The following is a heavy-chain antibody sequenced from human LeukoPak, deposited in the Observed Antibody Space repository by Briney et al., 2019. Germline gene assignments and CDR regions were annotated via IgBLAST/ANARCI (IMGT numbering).Heavy chain of an antibody. CDR1: GYSISSGYY. CDR2: IYHSGST. J-gene: IGHJ4*02. D-gene: IGHD2-2*02. CDR3: ARLSGAPVRHPIYHFDY. V-gene: IGHV4-38-2*01. Sequence: PSETLSLTCAVSGYSISSGYYWGWTRQPPGKGLEWIGNIYHSGSTYKNPSLKSRVTISLDTSKNQFSLKLSSVTAADTAMYYCARLSGAPVRHPIYHFDYWGQGTLVTVSS.